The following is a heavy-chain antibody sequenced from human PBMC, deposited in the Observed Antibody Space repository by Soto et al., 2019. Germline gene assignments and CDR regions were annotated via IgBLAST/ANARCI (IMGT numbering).Heavy chain of an antibody. J-gene: IGHJ4*02. CDR3: ARGSLVGATSFDY. CDR2: IYYSGTT. Sequence: QVQLQESGPGLVKPSETLSLTCTVSGGSVSSGSYYWRWIRQPPGKGLEWIGYIYYSGTTNYNPSLKSRVTISVDTSKNQFSLKLSSVTAADTAVYYCARGSLVGATSFDYWGQGTLVTVSS. CDR1: GGSVSSGSYY. D-gene: IGHD1-26*01. V-gene: IGHV4-61*01.